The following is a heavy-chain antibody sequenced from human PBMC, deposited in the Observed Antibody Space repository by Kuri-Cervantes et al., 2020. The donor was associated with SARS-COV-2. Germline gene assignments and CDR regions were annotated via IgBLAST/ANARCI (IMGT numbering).Heavy chain of an antibody. CDR2: ISSSSSTI. J-gene: IGHJ6*02. V-gene: IGHV3-48*02. CDR3: ARGYCSSTSCPPYYYYGMDV. Sequence: GGSLRLSCAASGFTFSSYSMNWVRQAPGKGLEWVSYISSSSSTIYYADSVKGRFTISRDNAKNSLYPQMNSLRDEDTAAYYCARGYCSSTSCPPYYYYGMDVWGQGTTVTVSS. CDR1: GFTFSSYS. D-gene: IGHD2-2*01.